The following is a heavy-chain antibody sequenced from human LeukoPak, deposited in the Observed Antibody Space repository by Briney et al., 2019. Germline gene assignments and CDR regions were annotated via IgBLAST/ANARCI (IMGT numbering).Heavy chain of an antibody. CDR3: ARLLSYDILTDHYYKYYMDV. CDR1: GGSIRSGTYF. Sequence: SQTLSLTCTVSGGSIRSGTYFWGWIRQPPGKGLELIGSISHSGIPFYNPSLKSRVSMSVDTSKNQFALKVTSVTAADAAVYFCARLLSYDILTDHYYKYYMDVWGEGTTVTVSS. D-gene: IGHD3-9*01. CDR2: ISHSGIP. J-gene: IGHJ6*03. V-gene: IGHV4-39*01.